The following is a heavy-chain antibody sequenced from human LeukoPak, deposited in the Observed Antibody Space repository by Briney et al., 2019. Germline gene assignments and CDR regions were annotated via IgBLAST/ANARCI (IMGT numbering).Heavy chain of an antibody. Sequence: GRSLRLSCAASGFTFSSYGMHWIRQAPGKGLEWVAVIWYDGSNKYYADSVKGRFTISRDNSKNTLYLQMNSLRAEDTAVYYCARARQQLVPFPLGYWGQGTLVTVSS. CDR1: GFTFSSYG. V-gene: IGHV3-33*01. J-gene: IGHJ4*02. CDR3: ARARQQLVPFPLGY. D-gene: IGHD6-13*01. CDR2: IWYDGSNK.